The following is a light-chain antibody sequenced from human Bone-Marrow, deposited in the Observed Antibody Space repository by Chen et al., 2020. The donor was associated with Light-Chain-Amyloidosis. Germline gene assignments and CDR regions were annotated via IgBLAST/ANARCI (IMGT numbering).Light chain of an antibody. CDR2: DAS. CDR1: NIGSTS. Sequence: SYVLTQPSSVSVSPGQTATIACGGNNIGSTSVHWYQQPTGQAPLLVVYDASDRPSGNPERLSGSNSGNTATLTISRVEAGDEADYYCQVWDRSSDRPVFGGGTKLTVL. CDR3: QVWDRSSDRPV. J-gene: IGLJ3*02. V-gene: IGLV3-21*02.